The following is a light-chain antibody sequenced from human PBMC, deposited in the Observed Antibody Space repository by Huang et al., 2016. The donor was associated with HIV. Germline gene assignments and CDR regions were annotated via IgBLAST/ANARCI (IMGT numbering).Light chain of an antibody. V-gene: IGKV1-NL1*01. J-gene: IGKJ1*01. CDR2: ATS. Sequence: DIQMTQSPASLSASVGDRVTIPCRASQGIGYSLAWYQQKPEKAPRLLLYATSRLESGVPSRFSGSGSGTHYILTISTLQPEDIASYYCQQYHGIPWTFGQGTKVEIK. CDR1: QGIGYS. CDR3: QQYHGIPWT.